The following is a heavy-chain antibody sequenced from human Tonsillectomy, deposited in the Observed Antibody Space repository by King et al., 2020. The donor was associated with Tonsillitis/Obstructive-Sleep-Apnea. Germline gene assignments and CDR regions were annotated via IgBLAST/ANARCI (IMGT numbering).Heavy chain of an antibody. D-gene: IGHD4-17*01. Sequence: VQLVESGGGLVQPGGSLRLSCAASGFTFSKYWMSWVRQAPGKGLEWVANIKQDGSEKYYVDSVKGRFTISRDHAKNSLYLQMNSLKAEDTAVYYCARADDDYGDFEYYFDYWGQGTLVTVSS. V-gene: IGHV3-7*03. CDR2: IKQDGSEK. CDR3: ARADDDYGDFEYYFDY. J-gene: IGHJ4*02. CDR1: GFTFSKYW.